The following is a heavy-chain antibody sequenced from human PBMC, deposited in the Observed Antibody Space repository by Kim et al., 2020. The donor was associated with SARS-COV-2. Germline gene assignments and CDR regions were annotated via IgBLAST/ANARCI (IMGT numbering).Heavy chain of an antibody. V-gene: IGHV4-39*01. D-gene: IGHD5-12*01. CDR1: GGSITSSGYY. CDR3: SSSLATVFLPGYFDF. J-gene: IGHJ4*02. CDR2: ISYNGNA. Sequence: SETLSLTCEVSGGSITSSGYYWGCIRQSPGKGLEWIGSISYNGNAYYNPSLRSRVTISIDTSKNQFSLKLSSVTATDTAVYFCSSSLATVFLPGYFDFWGRGSLVTISS.